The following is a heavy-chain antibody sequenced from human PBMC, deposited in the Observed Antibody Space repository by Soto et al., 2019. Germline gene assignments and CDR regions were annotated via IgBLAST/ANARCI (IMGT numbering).Heavy chain of an antibody. CDR2: ISSTT. CDR1: GFTFTRYS. CDR3: ARESEDLTSNFDY. V-gene: IGHV3-21*06. Sequence: GGSLRLSCAASGFTFTRYSMNWVRQAPGKGLEWVSSISSTTMKGRFTISRDNAKNSLYLEMNSLRAEDTAVYYCARESEDLTSNFDYWGQGTLVTSPQ. J-gene: IGHJ4*02.